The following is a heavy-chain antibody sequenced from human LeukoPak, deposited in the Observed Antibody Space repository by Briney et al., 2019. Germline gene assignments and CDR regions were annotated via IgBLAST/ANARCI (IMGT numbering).Heavy chain of an antibody. J-gene: IGHJ4*02. Sequence: SETLSLTCTVSGASINNECWTWIRQPPGKGLEWIGYIYYSGSTKYNPSLKSRVSISVDTSKNQFSLKLSSVTAADTAVFYCARVGGSTQDYWGQGTLVTVSS. D-gene: IGHD2-15*01. CDR3: ARVGGSTQDY. CDR2: IYYSGST. V-gene: IGHV4-59*01. CDR1: GASINNEC.